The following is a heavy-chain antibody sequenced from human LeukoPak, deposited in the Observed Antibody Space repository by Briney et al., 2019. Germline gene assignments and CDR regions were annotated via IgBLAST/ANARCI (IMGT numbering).Heavy chain of an antibody. V-gene: IGHV3-48*03. J-gene: IGHJ4*02. CDR2: ISSSGSTI. CDR1: GFTFSSYE. CDR3: ARRAFSSGWYVPGYFDY. D-gene: IGHD6-19*01. Sequence: PGGSLRLSCAASGFTFSSYEMNWVRQAPGKGLEWVSYISSSGSTIYYADSVKGRFTISRDNAKNPLYLQMNSLRAEDTAVYYCARRAFSSGWYVPGYFDYWGQGTLVTVSS.